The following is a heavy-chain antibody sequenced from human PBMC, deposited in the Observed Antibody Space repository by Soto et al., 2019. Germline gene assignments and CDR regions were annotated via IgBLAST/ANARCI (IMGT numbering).Heavy chain of an antibody. V-gene: IGHV4-30-4*01. J-gene: IGHJ4*02. CDR2: IYYSGST. CDR1: GGSISSCDYY. Sequence: SETLSLTCTVSGGSISSCDYYWCWIRQPPGKGLEWIGYIYYSGSTYYNPSLKSRVTISVDTSKNQFSLKLSSVTAADTAVYYCARDFRYYYDSSGFDYWGQGTLVTVSS. CDR3: ARDFRYYYDSSGFDY. D-gene: IGHD3-22*01.